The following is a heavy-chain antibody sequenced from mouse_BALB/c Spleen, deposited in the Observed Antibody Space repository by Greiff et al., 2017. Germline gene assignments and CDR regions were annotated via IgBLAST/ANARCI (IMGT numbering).Heavy chain of an antibody. Sequence: EVQLQQSGTVLARPGASVKMSCTASGYTFTSYWMHWVKQRPGQGLEWIGAIYPGNSDNSYNQNFKGKAKLTAVTSTSTAYMESSSLTNEDSAVYDCTTLLRRRFAYWGQGTLVTVSA. V-gene: IGHV1-5*01. CDR1: GYTFTSYW. CDR3: TTLLRRRFAY. CDR2: IYPGNSDN. D-gene: IGHD1-2*01. J-gene: IGHJ3*01.